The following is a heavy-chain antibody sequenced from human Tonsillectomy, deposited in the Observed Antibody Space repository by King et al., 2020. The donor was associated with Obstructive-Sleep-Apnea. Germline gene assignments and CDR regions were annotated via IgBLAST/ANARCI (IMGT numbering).Heavy chain of an antibody. CDR3: ARDGEDCSGGSCYYFDY. D-gene: IGHD2-15*01. CDR2: IYYSGST. V-gene: IGHV4-30-4*07. CDR1: GGSISSGGYS. Sequence: QLQESGPGLVKPSQTLSLTCAVSGGSISSGGYSWSWIRQPPGKGLEWIGYIYYSGSTYYNPSLKSRVTISVDTSKNQFSLKLSSVTAADTAGYYCARDGEDCSGGSCYYFDYWGQGTLVTVSS. J-gene: IGHJ4*02.